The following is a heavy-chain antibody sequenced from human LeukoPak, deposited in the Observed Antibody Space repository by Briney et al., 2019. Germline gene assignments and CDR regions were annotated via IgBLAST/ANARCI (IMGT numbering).Heavy chain of an antibody. D-gene: IGHD4-17*01. V-gene: IGHV4-34*01. CDR2: INHSGST. Sequence: SETLSLTCTVSGGSISSYYWSWIRQPPGKGLEWIGEINHSGSTNYNPSLKSRVTISVDTSKNQFSLKLSSVTAADTAVYYCARGYGDYPSYFDYWGQGTLVTVSS. CDR3: ARGYGDYPSYFDY. CDR1: GGSISSYY. J-gene: IGHJ4*02.